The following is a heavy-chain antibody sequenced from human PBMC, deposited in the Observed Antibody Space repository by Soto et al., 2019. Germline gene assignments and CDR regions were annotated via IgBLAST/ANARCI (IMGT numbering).Heavy chain of an antibody. Sequence: PGESLKISCRGSGYYSSSYWIAWVRQMSGKGLEWVGSVYVSDSETKYSPSFQGQVTISADKYTNTAYLYWSSLKASDTAMYCCARRGTLSGRDAFDVWGEGTMVTVSS. CDR3: ARRGTLSGRDAFDV. V-gene: IGHV5-51*01. J-gene: IGHJ3*01. CDR2: VYVSDSET. D-gene: IGHD5-12*01. CDR1: GYYSSSYW.